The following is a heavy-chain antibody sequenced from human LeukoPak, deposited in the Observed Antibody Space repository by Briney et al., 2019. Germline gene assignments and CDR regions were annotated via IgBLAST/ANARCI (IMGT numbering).Heavy chain of an antibody. CDR2: MNPNSGNT. CDR1: GYTFTSYD. V-gene: IGHV1-8*01. J-gene: IGHJ4*02. Sequence: ASVKVSCKASGYTFTSYDINWVRQATGQGLEWMGWMNPNSGNTGYAQKFQGRVTMTSNTSIGTAYMELSGLTSEDTAVYYCARGLRREQQLLRAFDSWGQGTLVTVSS. CDR3: ARGLRREQQLLRAFDS. D-gene: IGHD6-13*01.